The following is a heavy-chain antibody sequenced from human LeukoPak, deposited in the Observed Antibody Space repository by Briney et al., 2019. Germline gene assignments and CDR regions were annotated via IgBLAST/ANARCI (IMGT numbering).Heavy chain of an antibody. Sequence: PGRSLRLSCAASGFTFSSYAMHWVRQAPGKGLEWVAVISYDGSNKYYADSVKGRFTISRDNSKNTLYLQMNSLRAEDTAVYYCARDLHYSSGYYPYYYYGMDVWGQGTTVTVSS. CDR1: GFTFSSYA. J-gene: IGHJ6*02. V-gene: IGHV3-30-3*01. CDR2: ISYDGSNK. D-gene: IGHD3-22*01. CDR3: ARDLHYSSGYYPYYYYGMDV.